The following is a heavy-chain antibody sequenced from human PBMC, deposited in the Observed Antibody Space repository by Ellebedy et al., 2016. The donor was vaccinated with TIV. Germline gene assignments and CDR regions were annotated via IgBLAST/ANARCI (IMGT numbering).Heavy chain of an antibody. D-gene: IGHD3-10*01. Sequence: PGGSLRLSCAASGFTFSNAWMSWVRQAPGKGLEWVGRIKIKTDGGTTDYAAPVKGRFTISRDDSKNTLYLQMNSLKTEDTAVYYCFLWFGAYYHYGMDVWGQGTTVTVSS. J-gene: IGHJ6*02. CDR2: IKIKTDGGTT. V-gene: IGHV3-15*01. CDR1: GFTFSNAW. CDR3: FLWFGAYYHYGMDV.